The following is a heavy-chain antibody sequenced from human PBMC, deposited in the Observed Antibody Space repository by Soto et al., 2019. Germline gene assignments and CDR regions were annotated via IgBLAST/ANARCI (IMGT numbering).Heavy chain of an antibody. D-gene: IGHD1-1*01. CDR3: ARRAETNGWNGFGADKYYFDF. CDR1: GYTFTSYD. J-gene: IGHJ4*02. Sequence: ASVKVSCKASGYTFTSYDFYWVRQATGQGLEWMGWMNPNTGNSGYAQKFQGRVTVTSDTSINTVYMELSSLRSEDTAVYYCARRAETNGWNGFGADKYYFDFWGQGTLVTASS. V-gene: IGHV1-8*01. CDR2: MNPNTGNS.